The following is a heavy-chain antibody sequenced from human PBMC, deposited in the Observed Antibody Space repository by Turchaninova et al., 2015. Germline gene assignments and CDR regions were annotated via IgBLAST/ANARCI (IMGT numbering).Heavy chain of an antibody. Sequence: EVQLVESGGGLVQPGGSLRLSCAASVFTFSSYAMSWVRQAPGQGLEWVSAIGGSGGSTYYADSVRGRFHISSVNSQKTLYLQMNSLRAEDTAVYYWANYYGDRIRYYFDYWGQGTLVTVSS. J-gene: IGHJ4*02. V-gene: IGHV3-23*04. CDR2: IGGSGGST. CDR1: VFTFSSYA. CDR3: ANYYGDRIRYYFDY. D-gene: IGHD4-17*01.